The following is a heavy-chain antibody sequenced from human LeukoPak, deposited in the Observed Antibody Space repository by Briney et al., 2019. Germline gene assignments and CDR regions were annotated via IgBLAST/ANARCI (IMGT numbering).Heavy chain of an antibody. CDR1: GGSISSYY. V-gene: IGHV4-59*01. J-gene: IGHJ4*02. CDR3: ARGGWNKFDY. CDR2: IFYSGTS. Sequence: SETLSLTCTVSGGSISSYYWSWIRQPPGKGREWIGFIFYSGTSNYNPSLKSRVTISVDTSKNQFSLKLSSVTAADAAVYYCARGGWNKFDYWGQGTLVTVSS. D-gene: IGHD3-22*01.